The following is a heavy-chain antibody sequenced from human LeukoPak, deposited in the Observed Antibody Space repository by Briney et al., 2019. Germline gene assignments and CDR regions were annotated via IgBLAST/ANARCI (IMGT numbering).Heavy chain of an antibody. D-gene: IGHD5-24*01. CDR3: AKSRDGFNLLDL. Sequence: GGSLRLSCAASGFTFSSYEMNWVRQAPGKGLEWVSGIRGDGVGTYNAGSVKGRFTISRDNSKNTLYLEMNSLRVEDTALYYCAKSRDGFNLLDLWGQGTLVTVSS. V-gene: IGHV3-23*01. J-gene: IGHJ5*02. CDR1: GFTFSSYE. CDR2: IRGDGVGT.